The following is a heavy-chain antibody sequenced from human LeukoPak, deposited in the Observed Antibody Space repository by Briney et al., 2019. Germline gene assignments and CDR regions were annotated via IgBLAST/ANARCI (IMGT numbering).Heavy chain of an antibody. Sequence: GGSLRLSCTASGFTFGDYAMSWVRRAPGKGLEWVGFIRNKAYGGTTEYAASVKGRFTISRDDSKSIAYLQMNSLKTEDTAVYYCTRHHYGSGSSGFDYWGQGTLVTVSS. D-gene: IGHD3-10*01. CDR1: GFTFGDYA. J-gene: IGHJ4*02. CDR2: IRNKAYGGTT. V-gene: IGHV3-49*04. CDR3: TRHHYGSGSSGFDY.